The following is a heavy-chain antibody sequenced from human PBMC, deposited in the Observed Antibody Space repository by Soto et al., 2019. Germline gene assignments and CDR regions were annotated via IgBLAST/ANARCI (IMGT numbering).Heavy chain of an antibody. CDR3: AGGNALDV. Sequence: PGGSLRLSCAASRFTFSTYWMTWVRLTPGKGLEWVANMHQDGNEKYYMDSVKGRFTISRDNAKNSLYLQMTSLRAEDTAVYYCAGGNALDVWGQGTTVTVSS. J-gene: IGHJ6*02. V-gene: IGHV3-7*01. CDR2: MHQDGNEK. CDR1: RFTFSTYW.